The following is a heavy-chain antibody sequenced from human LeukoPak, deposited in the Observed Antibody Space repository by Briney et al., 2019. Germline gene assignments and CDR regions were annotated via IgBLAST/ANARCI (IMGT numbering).Heavy chain of an antibody. Sequence: GGSLRLSCAASGFTFSSYSMNWVRQAPGKGLEWVLYISSSRNTIYYADSVKGRFTISRDNAKNSLYLQMNSLRAEDTAVYYCARGSPADYYMDVWGKGTTVTVSS. CDR1: GFTFSSYS. CDR3: ARGSPADYYMDV. J-gene: IGHJ6*03. D-gene: IGHD3-10*01. V-gene: IGHV3-48*01. CDR2: ISSSRNTI.